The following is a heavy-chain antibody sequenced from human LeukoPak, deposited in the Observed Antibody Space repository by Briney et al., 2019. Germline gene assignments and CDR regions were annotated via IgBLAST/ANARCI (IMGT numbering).Heavy chain of an antibody. J-gene: IGHJ4*02. D-gene: IGHD5-18*01. CDR1: GYTFTSHD. V-gene: IGHV1-46*01. CDR2: INPSGGST. Sequence: GASVKVSCKASGYTFTSHDINWVRQATGQGLEWMGIINPSGGSTSYAQKFQGRVTMTRDTSTSTVYMELSSLRSEDTAVYYCARDGRGGYSYASGYFDYWGQGTLVTVSS. CDR3: ARDGRGGYSYASGYFDY.